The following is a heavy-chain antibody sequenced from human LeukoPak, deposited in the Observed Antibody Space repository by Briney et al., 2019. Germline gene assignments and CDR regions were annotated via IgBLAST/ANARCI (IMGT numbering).Heavy chain of an antibody. D-gene: IGHD2-15*01. V-gene: IGHV1-2*02. CDR2: INPNSGDT. Sequence: ASVKVSCKASGYTFTGYVMHWVRQAPGQGLQWMRRINPNSGDTNYAQKFQGRVTMTRDTSISTAYMELSRLRSDDTAVYYCARDHYCSGGSCHDPHRYYYGMDVWGQGTTVTVSS. CDR3: ARDHYCSGGSCHDPHRYYYGMDV. CDR1: GYTFTGYV. J-gene: IGHJ6*02.